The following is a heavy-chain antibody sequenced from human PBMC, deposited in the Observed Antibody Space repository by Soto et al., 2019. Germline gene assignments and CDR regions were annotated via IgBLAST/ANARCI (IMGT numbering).Heavy chain of an antibody. CDR3: AGSSWLRARTWPDYY. J-gene: IGHJ6*01. Sequence: ASVKVSCPASGYTLTTFYMQWVRQAPGQGLEWMALINPVTGNTASAQNFQGRLTVARDTSTNTVYMELSSLRAEDKAVYYCAGSSWLRARTWPDYY. D-gene: IGHD5-12*01. CDR1: GYTLTTFY. V-gene: IGHV1-46*01. CDR2: INPVTGNT.